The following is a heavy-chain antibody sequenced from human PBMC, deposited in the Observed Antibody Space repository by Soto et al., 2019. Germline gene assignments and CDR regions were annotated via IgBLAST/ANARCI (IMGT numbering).Heavy chain of an antibody. J-gene: IGHJ4*02. Sequence: EVQLVESGGGLVKPGGSLRLSCAASGITFTNAWMGWVRQAPGKGLEWVGRINSKSDGGTTHYAAPVKGRFTISRDDSNTTLYLQMNSLKTEDTAVYYCMTVSGPSDYFDYWGQGTLVTVSS. CDR1: GITFTNAW. V-gene: IGHV3-15*01. D-gene: IGHD3-3*01. CDR2: INSKSDGGTT. CDR3: MTVSGPSDYFDY.